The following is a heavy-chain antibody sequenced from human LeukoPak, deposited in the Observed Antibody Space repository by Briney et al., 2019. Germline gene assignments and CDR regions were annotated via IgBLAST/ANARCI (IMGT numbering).Heavy chain of an antibody. D-gene: IGHD3-3*01. V-gene: IGHV3-23*01. CDR3: AKDQDYDFWSGYYGLYNWFDP. J-gene: IGHJ5*02. CDR1: GSTFSSYA. Sequence: GGSLRLSCAASGSTFSSYAMSWVRQAPGKGLEWVSAISGSGGSTYYADSVKGRFTISRDNSKNTLYLQMNSLRAEDTAVYYCAKDQDYDFWSGYYGLYNWFDPWGQGTLVTVSS. CDR2: ISGSGGST.